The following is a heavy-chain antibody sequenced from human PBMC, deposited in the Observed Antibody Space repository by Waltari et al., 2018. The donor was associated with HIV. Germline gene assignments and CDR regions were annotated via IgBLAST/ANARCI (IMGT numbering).Heavy chain of an antibody. V-gene: IGHV3-33*01. D-gene: IGHD2-15*01. CDR2: IGYDGTNK. CDR3: ARDRSEGGGYYYYGLDV. J-gene: IGHJ6*02. Sequence: QVQLVESGGGVVQPGRSLSFSCAASGFTFSSYGMHWVRQAPGKGLEWVAVIGYDGTNKYYADSVKGRFTISRDNSKNTLYLQMNSLRAEDTAVYYCARDRSEGGGYYYYGLDVWGQGTTVTVSS. CDR1: GFTFSSYG.